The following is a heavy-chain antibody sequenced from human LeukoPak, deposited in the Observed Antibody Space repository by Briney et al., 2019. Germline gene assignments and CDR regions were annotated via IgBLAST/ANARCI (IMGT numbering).Heavy chain of an antibody. CDR2: IYYSGST. Sequence: SETLSLTCTVSGSSLNNYYWSWIRQPPGKGLEWIGYIYYSGSTNYNPSLKSRVTISVDTSKNQFSLKLSSVTAADTAVYYCARGPNSSYYFDYWGQGTLVTVSS. V-gene: IGHV4-59*08. CDR3: ARGPNSSYYFDY. D-gene: IGHD1-1*01. CDR1: GSSLNNYY. J-gene: IGHJ4*02.